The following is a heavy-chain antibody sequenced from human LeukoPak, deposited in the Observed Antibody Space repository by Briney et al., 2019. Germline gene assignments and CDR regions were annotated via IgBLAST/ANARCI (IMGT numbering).Heavy chain of an antibody. CDR3: ARGIGYCSSTSCYEAAAWFDP. V-gene: IGHV4-61*02. CDR1: GGSISSGSYY. Sequence: SQTLSLTCTVSGGSISSGSYYWSWIRQPAGKGLEWIGRIYTSGSTNYNPSLKSRVTISVDTSKNQFSLKLSSVTAADTAVYYCARGIGYCSSTSCYEAAAWFDPWGQGILVTVSS. CDR2: IYTSGST. J-gene: IGHJ5*02. D-gene: IGHD2-2*01.